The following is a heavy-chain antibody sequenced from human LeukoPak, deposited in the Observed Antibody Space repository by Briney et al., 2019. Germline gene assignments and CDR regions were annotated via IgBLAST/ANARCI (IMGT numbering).Heavy chain of an antibody. CDR3: ARGGYYGSGSYYNWFDP. J-gene: IGHJ5*02. D-gene: IGHD3-10*01. V-gene: IGHV4-59*01. CDR1: GASISNFY. CDR2: IYYGGTT. Sequence: PPETLSLNCSVSGASISNFYWSWIRQSPGKGLEWIGYIYYGGTTSYNPSLKSRVTISVDTSKNQFSLKLSSVTAADTAVYYCARGGYYGSGSYYNWFDPWGQGTLVTVSS.